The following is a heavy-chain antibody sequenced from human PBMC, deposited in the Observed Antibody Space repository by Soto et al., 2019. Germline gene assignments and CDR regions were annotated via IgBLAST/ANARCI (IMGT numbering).Heavy chain of an antibody. CDR3: ARGIGGYFGVDYYYGMDV. CDR1: GYTFTSYG. V-gene: IGHV1-18*01. Sequence: QVQLVQSGAEVKKPGASVKVSCKASGYTFTSYGISWVRQAPGQGLEWMGWISPYNGNTNYAQKLQGRVTMTTDTXTXTXXRELRSLRADDTAVYYCARGIGGYFGVDYYYGMDVGGQGTTVPVSS. CDR2: ISPYNGNT. D-gene: IGHD3-16*01. J-gene: IGHJ6*02.